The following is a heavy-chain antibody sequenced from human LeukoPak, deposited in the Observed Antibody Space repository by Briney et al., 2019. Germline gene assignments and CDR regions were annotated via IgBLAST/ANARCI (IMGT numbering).Heavy chain of an antibody. CDR2: INWNGGST. J-gene: IGHJ4*02. Sequence: PGGSLRLSCAASGFTFDDYGMSWVRQAPGKGLEWVSGINWNGGSTGYADSVKGRFTISRDNSKNTLYLQMNSLRAEDTAVYYCAKSFYSSSWYGAFWDYWGQGTLVTVSS. V-gene: IGHV3-20*04. CDR1: GFTFDDYG. CDR3: AKSFYSSSWYGAFWDY. D-gene: IGHD6-13*01.